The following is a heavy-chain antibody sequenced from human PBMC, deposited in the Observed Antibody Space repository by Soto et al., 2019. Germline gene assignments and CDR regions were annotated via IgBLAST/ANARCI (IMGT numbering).Heavy chain of an antibody. CDR1: GYTFSNYG. Sequence: ASVKVSCKASGYTFSNYGIHWVRQAPGQRLEWMGWINAGNGNTKYSEKFQGRVTMTRDTSASTAYMELSSLRSEDTAVYFCARSGYSSGWYHWYFDFWGRGTLVTVSS. V-gene: IGHV1-3*01. D-gene: IGHD6-19*01. CDR3: ARSGYSSGWYHWYFDF. CDR2: INAGNGNT. J-gene: IGHJ2*01.